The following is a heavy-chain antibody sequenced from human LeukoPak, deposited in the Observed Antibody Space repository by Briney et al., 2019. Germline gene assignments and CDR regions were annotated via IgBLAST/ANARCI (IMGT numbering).Heavy chain of an antibody. CDR2: IWYDGSNK. D-gene: IGHD4-11*01. CDR1: RFTFSGYG. J-gene: IGHJ6*02. Sequence: PGRSLRLSCAASRFTFSGYGMHWVRQAPGKGLAGVAIIWYDGSNKYYAASVKGRFTISRDNSKNTLYLQMNSLRAEDTAVYYCARAGATVTLDYYHGMDVWGQGTTVTVSS. V-gene: IGHV3-33*01. CDR3: ARAGATVTLDYYHGMDV.